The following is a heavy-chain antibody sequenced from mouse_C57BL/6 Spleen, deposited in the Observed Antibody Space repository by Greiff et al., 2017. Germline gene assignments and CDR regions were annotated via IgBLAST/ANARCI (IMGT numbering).Heavy chain of an antibody. CDR2: IYPRSGNT. D-gene: IGHD3-2*02. CDR3: ARDPAQATSWFAY. J-gene: IGHJ3*01. V-gene: IGHV1-81*01. Sequence: VQLQQSGAELARPGASVKLSCKASGYTFTSYGISWVKQRTGQGLEWIGEIYPRSGNTYYNEKFKGKATLTADKSSSTAYMELRSLTSEDSAVYFCARDPAQATSWFAYWGQGTLVTVSA. CDR1: GYTFTSYG.